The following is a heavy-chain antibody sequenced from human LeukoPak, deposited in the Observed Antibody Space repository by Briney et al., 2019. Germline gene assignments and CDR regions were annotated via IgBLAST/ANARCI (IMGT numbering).Heavy chain of an antibody. J-gene: IGHJ4*02. V-gene: IGHV4-39*02. CDR2: IYYSGST. Sequence: SETLSLTCTASGGSISSSSYYWGWIRQPPGKGLEWIGSIYYSGSTYYNPSLKSRVTISVDTSKNQFSLKLSSVTAADTAVYYCARDYSNQRGFDYWGQGTLVTVSS. CDR3: ARDYSNQRGFDY. CDR1: GGSISSSSYY. D-gene: IGHD4-11*01.